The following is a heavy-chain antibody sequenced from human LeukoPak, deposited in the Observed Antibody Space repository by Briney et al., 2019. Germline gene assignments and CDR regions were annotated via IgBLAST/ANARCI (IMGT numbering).Heavy chain of an antibody. CDR1: GYTFTSYG. D-gene: IGHD3-22*01. CDR3: ARGLLHVEYYDSSGYYYDQYYFDY. Sequence: ASVKVSCKASGYTFTSYGISWVRQAPGQGLEWMGWISAYNGNTNYAQKLQGRVTMTTDTSTSTAYTELRSLRSDDTAVYYWARGLLHVEYYDSSGYYYDQYYFDYWGQGTLATASS. J-gene: IGHJ4*02. V-gene: IGHV1-18*01. CDR2: ISAYNGNT.